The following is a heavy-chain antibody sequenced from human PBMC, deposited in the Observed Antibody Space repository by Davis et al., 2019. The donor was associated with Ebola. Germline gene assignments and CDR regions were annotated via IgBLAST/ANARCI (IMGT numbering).Heavy chain of an antibody. Sequence: PGGSLRLSCKGSGYSFTTYWIAWVRQTPAKGLEWMGIIYPGDSDTRYSPAFEGQVTISVDRSTNTAYLQWSSLKASDIAMYYCARQESLYGSSDYWGQGTLVTVSS. CDR1: GYSFTTYW. CDR3: ARQESLYGSSDY. V-gene: IGHV5-51*01. D-gene: IGHD2/OR15-2a*01. J-gene: IGHJ4*02. CDR2: IYPGDSDT.